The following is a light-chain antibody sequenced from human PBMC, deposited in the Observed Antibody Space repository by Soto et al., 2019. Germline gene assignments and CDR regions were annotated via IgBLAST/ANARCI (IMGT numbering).Light chain of an antibody. V-gene: IGKV1-12*01. J-gene: IGKJ3*01. CDR2: AAS. Sequence: DIQMTQSPSSVSASVGDRVTISCRASQGSSSGLAWYQQKPGKAPKLLIYAASRLQSGVPSRFSGSGSGTHFTLPISSLQPEDFATYSCQQSNSFPFTFSPGTKVAIK. CDR3: QQSNSFPFT. CDR1: QGSSSG.